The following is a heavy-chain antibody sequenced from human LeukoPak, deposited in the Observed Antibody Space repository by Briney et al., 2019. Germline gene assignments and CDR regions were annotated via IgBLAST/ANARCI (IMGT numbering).Heavy chain of an antibody. CDR3: ARGGGIAGYYYRLYYGMDV. CDR2: IYGSGNT. CDR1: SGAISTSHW. D-gene: IGHD3-22*01. Sequence: SETLSLTCTVSSGAISTSHWLSWVRQPPGKGLEWIGEIYGSGNTNYNPSLKSRVTMSVDKTRIHLSLKLHSVTAADTAVYYCARGGGIAGYYYRLYYGMDVWGQGTTVTVSS. V-gene: IGHV4-4*02. J-gene: IGHJ6*02.